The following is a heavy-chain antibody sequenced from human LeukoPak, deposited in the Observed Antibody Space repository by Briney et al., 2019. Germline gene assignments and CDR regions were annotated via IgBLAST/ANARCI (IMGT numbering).Heavy chain of an antibody. J-gene: IGHJ4*02. Sequence: PSQTLSLTCTVTGDSISSGANYWGWIRQHPGKGLEWIGHTYYSGSTYYNPSLKSRVTISADTSKNQFSLKLSSVTAADTALYFCASTGYCSDTSWYPFDYWGQGILVTV. CDR1: GDSISSGANY. V-gene: IGHV4-31*03. D-gene: IGHD2-2*01. CDR2: TYYSGST. CDR3: ASTGYCSDTSWYPFDY.